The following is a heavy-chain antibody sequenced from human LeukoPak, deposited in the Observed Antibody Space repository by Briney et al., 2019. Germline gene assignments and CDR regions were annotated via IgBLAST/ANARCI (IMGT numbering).Heavy chain of an antibody. V-gene: IGHV3-30-3*01. CDR2: TSYDGSSI. D-gene: IGHD2-15*01. CDR1: GFTFSNYA. J-gene: IGHJ4*02. Sequence: GGPLRLSCAASGFTFSNYAMHWVRQAPGKGLEWVTVTSYDGSSIYYADSVKGRFTISRDNSKSTLYLQMNSLRAEDTAVYYCARDFCSGGACYAHFDYWGQGTLVTVSS. CDR3: ARDFCSGGACYAHFDY.